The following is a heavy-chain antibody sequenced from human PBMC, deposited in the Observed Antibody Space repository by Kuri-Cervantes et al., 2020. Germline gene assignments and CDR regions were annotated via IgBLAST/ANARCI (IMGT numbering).Heavy chain of an antibody. Sequence: LSLTCAASGFTFSSYAMHWVRQAPGKGLEWVAVISYDGSNKYYADSVKGRFTISRDNSKNTLYLQMNSLRAEDTAVYYCARGGGIQDVWGQGTTVTVSS. CDR2: ISYDGSNK. CDR1: GFTFSSYA. CDR3: ARGGGIQDV. J-gene: IGHJ6*02. V-gene: IGHV3-30-3*01. D-gene: IGHD5-18*01.